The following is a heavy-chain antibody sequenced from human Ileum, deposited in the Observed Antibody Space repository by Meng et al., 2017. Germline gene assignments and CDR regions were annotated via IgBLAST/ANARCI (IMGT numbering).Heavy chain of an antibody. Sequence: QVQLQESGPGLVKPSQTPSLTCSVSGGSSSSDNYYWTWIRQTPGKGLEWIGLTYYNGSPFYNPSLRSRVTISVDTSKDQFSLKLTSVTAADTAAYYCARERRHYYGSGSFDYWGQGILVTVSS. CDR2: TYYNGSP. V-gene: IGHV4-30-4*01. CDR1: GGSSSSDNYY. D-gene: IGHD3-10*01. CDR3: ARERRHYYGSGSFDY. J-gene: IGHJ4*02.